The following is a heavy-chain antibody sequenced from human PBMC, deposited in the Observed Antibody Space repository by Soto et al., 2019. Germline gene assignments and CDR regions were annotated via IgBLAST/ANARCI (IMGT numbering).Heavy chain of an antibody. D-gene: IGHD3-10*01. J-gene: IGHJ4*02. Sequence: SETLSLTCTVSGASIISDGYYWTWIRQHPGKGLEWLGYIHYSGGATYSPSYNPSLKSRIAMSVDTAKNLFSLKMNSVTAADTAVYYCARSSMVPVDYFDFWGQGTVVTVSS. CDR2: IHYSGGATYSP. CDR1: GASIISDGYY. V-gene: IGHV4-31*03. CDR3: ARSSMVPVDYFDF.